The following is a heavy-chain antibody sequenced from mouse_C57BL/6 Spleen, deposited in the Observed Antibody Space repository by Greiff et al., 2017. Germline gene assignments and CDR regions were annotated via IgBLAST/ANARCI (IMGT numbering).Heavy chain of an antibody. D-gene: IGHD1-1*01. CDR3: ARVGYGSSPAWFAY. CDR2: ISSGSSTI. J-gene: IGHJ3*01. CDR1: GFTFSDYG. V-gene: IGHV5-17*01. Sequence: EVNLVESGGGLVKPGGSLKLSCAASGFTFSDYGMHWVRQAPEKGLEWVAYISSGSSTIYYADTVKGRFTISRDNAKNTLFLQMTSLRSEDTAMYYCARVGYGSSPAWFAYWGQGTLVTVSA.